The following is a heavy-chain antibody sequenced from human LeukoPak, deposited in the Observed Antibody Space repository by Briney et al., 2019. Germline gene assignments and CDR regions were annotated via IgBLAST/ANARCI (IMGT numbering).Heavy chain of an antibody. Sequence: PSETLSLTCTVSGGAISSYYWSWIRQPPGKELEWIGYIDYSGSTNYNPSLQSRVTISVDTSKNQFSLKLNSVTAADTAVYYCARHYGPWGQGTLVTVSS. CDR1: GGAISSYY. V-gene: IGHV4-59*08. D-gene: IGHD3-10*01. CDR3: ARHYGP. CDR2: IDYSGST. J-gene: IGHJ5*02.